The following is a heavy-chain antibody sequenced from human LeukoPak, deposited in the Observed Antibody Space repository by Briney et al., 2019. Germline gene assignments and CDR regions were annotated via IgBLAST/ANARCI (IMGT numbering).Heavy chain of an antibody. J-gene: IGHJ3*02. Sequence: GGSLRLFCAASGFTFSSYGVHWVRQAPGKGLEWVAFIRYDGSNKYYADSVKGRFTISRDNSKNTLYLQMNSLRAEDTAVYYCAKDLNVLRFLEWLFPGAFDIWGQGTMVTVSS. CDR1: GFTFSSYG. D-gene: IGHD3-3*01. CDR2: IRYDGSNK. V-gene: IGHV3-30*02. CDR3: AKDLNVLRFLEWLFPGAFDI.